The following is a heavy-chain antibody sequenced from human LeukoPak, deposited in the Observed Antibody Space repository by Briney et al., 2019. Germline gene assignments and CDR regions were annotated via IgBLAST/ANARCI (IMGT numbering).Heavy chain of an antibody. CDR2: ISAYNGNT. Sequence: GASVKVSCKASGYTFIGYYMRWVRQAPGQGLEWMGWISAYNGNTNYAQKLQGRVTMTTDTSTSTAYMELRSLRSDDTAVYYCARDSRTLRASFYWGQGTLVTVSS. D-gene: IGHD4-17*01. J-gene: IGHJ4*02. V-gene: IGHV1-18*04. CDR1: GYTFIGYY. CDR3: ARDSRTLRASFY.